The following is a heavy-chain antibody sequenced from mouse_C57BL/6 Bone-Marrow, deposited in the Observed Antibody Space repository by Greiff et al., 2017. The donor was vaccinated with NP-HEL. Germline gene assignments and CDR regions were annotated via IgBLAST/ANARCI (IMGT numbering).Heavy chain of an antibody. D-gene: IGHD1-1*01. CDR3: TTGGSSPYAMDY. CDR1: GFNIKDDY. Sequence: EVKLVESGAELVRPGASVKLSCTVSGFNIKDDYMHWVKQRPEQGLEWIGWIDPENGDTEYASQFQGKATIPADTSSNTAYLQLSSLTSEDTAVYYCTTGGSSPYAMDYWGQGTSVTVSS. V-gene: IGHV14-4*01. J-gene: IGHJ4*01. CDR2: IDPENGDT.